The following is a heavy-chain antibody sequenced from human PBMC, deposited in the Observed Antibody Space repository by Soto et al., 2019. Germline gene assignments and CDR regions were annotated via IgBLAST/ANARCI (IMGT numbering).Heavy chain of an antibody. CDR2: ISSSGSTI. CDR1: GFTFSDYY. D-gene: IGHD2-2*01. V-gene: IGHV3-11*01. Sequence: GGSLRLSCAASGFTFSDYYMSWIRQAPGKGLEWVSYISSSGSTIYYADSVKGRFTISRDNAKNSLYLQMNSLGAEDTAVYYCARDRIVVVPAAKYNWFDPWGQGTLVTVSS. J-gene: IGHJ5*02. CDR3: ARDRIVVVPAAKYNWFDP.